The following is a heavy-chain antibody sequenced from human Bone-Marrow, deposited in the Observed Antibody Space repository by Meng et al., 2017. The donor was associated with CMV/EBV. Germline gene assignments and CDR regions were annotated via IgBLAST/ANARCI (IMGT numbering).Heavy chain of an antibody. V-gene: IGHV4-39*07. J-gene: IGHJ5*02. D-gene: IGHD5/OR15-5a*01. CDR3: ARSARQVSQWFDP. Sequence: SETLSLTCTVSGGSISANYYWGWIRQPPGKELEWIGSIFNSGSTYYRPSLKSRVTISMATSKNQFSLKLTSVTAADTAVYFCARSARQVSQWFDPWGQGTLVTVSS. CDR1: GGSISANYY. CDR2: IFNSGST.